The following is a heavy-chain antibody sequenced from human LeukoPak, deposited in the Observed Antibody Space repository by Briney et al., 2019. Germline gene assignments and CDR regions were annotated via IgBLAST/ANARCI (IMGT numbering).Heavy chain of an antibody. Sequence: SETLSLTCTVSGGSISSSSYYWGWIRQPPGKGLEWIGYIYYSGSTYYNPSLKSRVTISVDTSKNQFPLKLSSVTAADTAVYYCARPARGCSGGSCQRDSLDDAFDIWGQGTMVTVSS. CDR1: GGSISSSSYY. J-gene: IGHJ3*02. V-gene: IGHV4-39*06. CDR3: ARPARGCSGGSCQRDSLDDAFDI. CDR2: IYYSGST. D-gene: IGHD2-15*01.